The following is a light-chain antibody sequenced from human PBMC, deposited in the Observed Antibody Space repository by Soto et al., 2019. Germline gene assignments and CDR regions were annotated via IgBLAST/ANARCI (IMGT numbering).Light chain of an antibody. J-gene: IGKJ1*01. Sequence: DIQMTQSPSSLSASVGDIVTITFQASQDISNYLNWYQQKPGKAPNLLIYDASNLQTGVPSRFSGSGSGTHFTFTISSLQPEDFATYYCQHYSTVWAFGQGTKVDIK. V-gene: IGKV1-33*01. CDR3: QHYSTVWA. CDR2: DAS. CDR1: QDISNY.